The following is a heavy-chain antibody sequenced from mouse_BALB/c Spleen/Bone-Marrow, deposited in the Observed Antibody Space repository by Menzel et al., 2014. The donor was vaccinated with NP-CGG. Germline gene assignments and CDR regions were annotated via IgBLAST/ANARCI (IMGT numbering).Heavy chain of an antibody. CDR1: GYTFTSYT. CDR3: AREARTGAWFTY. Sequence: LEESGAELARPGASVKMSCKASGYTFTSYTIQWVKQRPGQGLEWIGYINPSSGYTDYNQKFKDKTTLTADKSSNTAYMQLTSLTSEDSAVYSCAREARTGAWFTYWDQGTLVTVSA. V-gene: IGHV1-4*02. J-gene: IGHJ3*01. CDR2: INPSSGYT. D-gene: IGHD4-1*01.